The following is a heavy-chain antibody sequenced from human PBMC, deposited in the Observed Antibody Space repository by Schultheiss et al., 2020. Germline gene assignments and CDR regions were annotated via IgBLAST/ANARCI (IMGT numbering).Heavy chain of an antibody. Sequence: GGSLRLSCAASGFTFSSYGMHWVRQAPGKGLEWVAVISYDGSNKYYADSVKGRFTISRDNSKNTLYLQMNSLRAEDTAVYYCAREGIAARPDYYYGMDVWGQGTTVTVS. V-gene: IGHV3-30*03. J-gene: IGHJ6*02. D-gene: IGHD6-6*01. CDR3: AREGIAARPDYYYGMDV. CDR1: GFTFSSYG. CDR2: ISYDGSNK.